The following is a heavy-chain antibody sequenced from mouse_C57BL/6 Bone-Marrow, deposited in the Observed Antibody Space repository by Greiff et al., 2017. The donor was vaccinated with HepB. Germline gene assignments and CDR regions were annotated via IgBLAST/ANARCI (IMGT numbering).Heavy chain of an antibody. V-gene: IGHV1-15*01. Sequence: QVQLQQSGAELVRPGASVTLSCKASGYTFTDYEMHWVKQTPVHGLEWIGAIDPETGGTAYNQKFKGKAILTADKSSSTAYMELRSLTSEDSAVYYCTRSYYSKPYYFDYWGKGTTLTVSS. CDR1: GYTFTDYE. J-gene: IGHJ2*01. CDR2: IDPETGGT. D-gene: IGHD2-5*01. CDR3: TRSYYSKPYYFDY.